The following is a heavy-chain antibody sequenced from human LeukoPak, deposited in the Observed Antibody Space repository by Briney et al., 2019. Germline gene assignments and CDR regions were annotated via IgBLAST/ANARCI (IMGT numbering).Heavy chain of an antibody. J-gene: IGHJ4*02. Sequence: GAPVKVSCKVSGYTLTELSMHWVRQAPGKGLEWMGGFDPEDGETIYAQKFQGRVTMTEDTSTDTAYMELSSLRSEDTAVYYCAIWRWELPYFDYWGQGTLVTVSS. CDR1: GYTLTELS. CDR3: AIWRWELPYFDY. D-gene: IGHD1-26*01. CDR2: FDPEDGET. V-gene: IGHV1-24*01.